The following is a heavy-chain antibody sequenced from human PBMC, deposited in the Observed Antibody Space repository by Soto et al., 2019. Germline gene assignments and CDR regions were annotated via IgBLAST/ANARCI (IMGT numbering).Heavy chain of an antibody. CDR1: GGSISSYY. D-gene: IGHD6-13*01. Sequence: KPSETLSLTCTVSGGSISSYYWSWIRQPAGKGLEWIGRIYTSGSTNYNPSLKSRVTMSVGTSKNQFSLKLSSVTAADTAVYYCARDDQQPVTHWFDPWGQGTLVTVSS. J-gene: IGHJ5*02. V-gene: IGHV4-4*07. CDR3: ARDDQQPVTHWFDP. CDR2: IYTSGST.